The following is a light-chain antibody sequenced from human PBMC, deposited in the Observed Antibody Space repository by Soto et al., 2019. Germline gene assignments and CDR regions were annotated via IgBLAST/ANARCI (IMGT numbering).Light chain of an antibody. CDR2: GAS. CDR1: QSVSSSY. V-gene: IGKV3-20*01. Sequence: IVLTQSQGTVSLSPGERATLSCRASQSVSSSYLAWYQQKPGQPPRLLIYGASSRATGIPDRFSGSGSGTDFTLTISRVEAEDFAVFYCQHYDGLPITFGQGTRLDI. CDR3: QHYDGLPIT. J-gene: IGKJ5*01.